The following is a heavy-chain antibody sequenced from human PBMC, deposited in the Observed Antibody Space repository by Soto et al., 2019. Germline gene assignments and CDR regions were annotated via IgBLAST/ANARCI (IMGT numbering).Heavy chain of an antibody. Sequence: SEILCLTWTVSGGSISSGYHWAWIRQPPGMRLEWVASIFHTGTTYYNPSLKSRVTISVDTSNNQFSLRLNSVTAADTVLYFCARTWLAGGTPADAFDIWGQGTMVTVSS. CDR2: IFHTGTT. CDR3: ARTWLAGGTPADAFDI. D-gene: IGHD2-15*01. CDR1: GGSISSGYH. V-gene: IGHV4-38-2*02. J-gene: IGHJ3*02.